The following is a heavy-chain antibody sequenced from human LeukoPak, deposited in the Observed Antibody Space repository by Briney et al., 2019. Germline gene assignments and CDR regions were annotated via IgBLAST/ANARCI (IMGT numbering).Heavy chain of an antibody. J-gene: IGHJ3*02. Sequence: GGSLRLSCAASGFTFSSYGMHWVRQAPGKGLEWVAFIRYDGSNKYYADSVKGRFTISRDDSKNTLYLQMNSLKTEDTAVYYCTATPYCSSTSCYKGLEIFDIWGQGTMVTVSS. CDR2: IRYDGSNK. CDR1: GFTFSSYG. D-gene: IGHD2-2*02. CDR3: TATPYCSSTSCYKGLEIFDI. V-gene: IGHV3-30*02.